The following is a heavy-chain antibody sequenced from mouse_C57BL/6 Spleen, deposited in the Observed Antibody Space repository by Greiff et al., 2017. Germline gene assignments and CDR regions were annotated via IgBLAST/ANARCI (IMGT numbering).Heavy chain of an antibody. J-gene: IGHJ2*01. CDR3: TRSVYYYGSSYYFDY. Sequence: VQLQQSGAELVRPGASVTLSCKASGYTFTDYEMHWVKQTPVHGLEWIGAIDPETGGTAYNQKFKGKAILTADKSSSTAYMELRSLTSEDSAVYYCTRSVYYYGSSYYFDYWGQGTTLTVSS. V-gene: IGHV1-15*01. D-gene: IGHD1-1*01. CDR2: IDPETGGT. CDR1: GYTFTDYE.